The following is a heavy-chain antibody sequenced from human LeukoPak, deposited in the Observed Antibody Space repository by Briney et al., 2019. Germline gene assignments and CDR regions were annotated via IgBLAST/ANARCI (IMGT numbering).Heavy chain of an antibody. D-gene: IGHD3-10*01. CDR1: GFTFSSYG. J-gene: IGHJ4*02. V-gene: IGHV3-30*18. CDR2: ISYDGSNK. Sequence: GRSLRLSCAASGFTFSSYGTHWVRQGPGKGLEWVAVISYDGSNKYYADSVKGRFTISRDNSKNTLYLQMNSLRAEDTAVYYCAKNYYGSGSYFFLFDYWGQGTLFTVSS. CDR3: AKNYYGSGSYFFLFDY.